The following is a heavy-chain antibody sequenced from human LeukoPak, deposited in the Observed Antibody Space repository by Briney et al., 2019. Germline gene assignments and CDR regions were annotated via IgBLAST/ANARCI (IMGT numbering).Heavy chain of an antibody. CDR2: INPNSGGT. D-gene: IGHD2-2*01. CDR1: GYTFTDYY. Sequence: ASVKVSCKASGYTFTDYYIHWVRQAPGQGLEWMAWINPNSGGTYYAQNFHDRITLTRDTSISTAYMELSRLRSDDTAIYYCARANALYCSSTSCLFDYWGQGTLVTVTS. V-gene: IGHV1-2*02. CDR3: ARANALYCSSTSCLFDY. J-gene: IGHJ4*02.